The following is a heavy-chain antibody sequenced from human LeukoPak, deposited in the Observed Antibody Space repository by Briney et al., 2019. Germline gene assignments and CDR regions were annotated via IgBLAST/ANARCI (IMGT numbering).Heavy chain of an antibody. Sequence: SETLSLTCTVSGGSISSYYWSWVRQPPGKGLEWIGYIYYSGSTNYNPSLKSRGTISVDTSKNQFSLKLSSVTAADTAVYYCARLGGATRLDYWGQGTLVTVSS. CDR3: ARLGGATRLDY. V-gene: IGHV4-59*08. J-gene: IGHJ4*02. CDR1: GGSISSYY. CDR2: IYYSGST. D-gene: IGHD5-12*01.